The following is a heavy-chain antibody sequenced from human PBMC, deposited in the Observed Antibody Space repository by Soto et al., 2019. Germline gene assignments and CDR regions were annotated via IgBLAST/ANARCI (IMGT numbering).Heavy chain of an antibody. CDR2: ISGSGGST. CDR3: AKDGYCSGSSCLVDVGN. D-gene: IGHD2-15*01. J-gene: IGHJ4*02. CDR1: GFTFSSYA. Sequence: GGSLRLSCAASGFTFSSYAMSWVRQAPGKGLEWVSAISGSGGSTYYADSVKCRFTISRDNSKNTLYLQMNSLRAEETAVYYCAKDGYCSGSSCLVDVGNWGQRTLFTVAS. V-gene: IGHV3-23*01.